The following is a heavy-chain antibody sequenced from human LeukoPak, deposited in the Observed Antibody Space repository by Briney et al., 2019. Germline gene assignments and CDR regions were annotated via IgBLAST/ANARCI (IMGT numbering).Heavy chain of an antibody. CDR3: AKDVVWSLDP. CDR2: ISYDGSNK. J-gene: IGHJ5*02. Sequence: SGRSLRLSCAASGFTFSSYGMHWVRQAPGKGLEWVAVISYDGSNKYYADSVKGRFTISRDNSKNTLYLQMNSLRAEDTAVYYCAKDVVWSLDPWGQGTLVTVSS. CDR1: GFTFSSYG. V-gene: IGHV3-30*18. D-gene: IGHD2-15*01.